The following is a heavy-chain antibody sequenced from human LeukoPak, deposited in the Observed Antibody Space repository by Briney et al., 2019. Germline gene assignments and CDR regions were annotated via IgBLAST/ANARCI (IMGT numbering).Heavy chain of an antibody. CDR1: GYTFTSYG. CDR2: ISAYNGNT. Sequence: GASVKVSCKASGYTFTSYGISWVRQAPGQGLEWMGWISAYNGNTNYAQKLQGRVTMTTDTSTSTAYMELRSLRSDDTAVYHCAREGYDILTGYYPFDYWGQGTLVTVSS. D-gene: IGHD3-9*01. CDR3: AREGYDILTGYYPFDY. V-gene: IGHV1-18*01. J-gene: IGHJ4*02.